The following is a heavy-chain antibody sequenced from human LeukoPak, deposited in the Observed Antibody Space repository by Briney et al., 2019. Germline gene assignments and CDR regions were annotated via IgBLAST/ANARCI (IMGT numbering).Heavy chain of an antibody. CDR2: IKQDGSQK. V-gene: IGHV3-7*01. CDR1: GFTFSNYW. Sequence: GGSLRLSCAASGFTFSNYWMSWVRQAPGKGLEWVANIKQDGSQKNYVDSVKGRFTISRDNAKKSLYLQMNSLRGEDTAVYFCARGGTYDIWGQGTRVTVSS. CDR3: ARGGTYDI. J-gene: IGHJ3*02.